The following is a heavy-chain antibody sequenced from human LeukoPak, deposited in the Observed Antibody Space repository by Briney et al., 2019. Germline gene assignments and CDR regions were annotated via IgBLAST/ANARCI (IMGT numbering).Heavy chain of an antibody. J-gene: IGHJ5*02. CDR1: GGSISGYY. V-gene: IGHV4-59*08. Sequence: SETLSLTCTVSGGSISGYYWSWIRQPPGKGLDWIGYIYYSGSTDYNPSLKSRVTISVDTSKNQFSLKLTSVTAADTAVYFCARSKSGAWFDPWGQGTLVTVSS. CDR2: IYYSGST. CDR3: ARSKSGAWFDP.